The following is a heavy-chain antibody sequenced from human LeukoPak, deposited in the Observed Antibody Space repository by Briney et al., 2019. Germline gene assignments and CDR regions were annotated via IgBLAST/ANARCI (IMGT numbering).Heavy chain of an antibody. Sequence: ASVTVSCKASGYTFTSYGITWVRQAPGQGLEWMGWISPYNGNTNYAQKLQGRATMTTDTSTSTAYMDLRSLRSDDTAVYYCARGGLGSCSGGGCPSNWFDPWGQGTLVTVSS. CDR2: ISPYNGNT. J-gene: IGHJ5*02. CDR3: ARGGLGSCSGGGCPSNWFDP. CDR1: GYTFTSYG. D-gene: IGHD2-15*01. V-gene: IGHV1-18*01.